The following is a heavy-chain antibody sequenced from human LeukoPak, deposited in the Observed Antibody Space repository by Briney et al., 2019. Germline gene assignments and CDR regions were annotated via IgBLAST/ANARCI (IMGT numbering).Heavy chain of an antibody. D-gene: IGHD3-3*01. CDR1: GGSISSYY. V-gene: IGHV4-59*01. CDR3: ARFGNYDFWSGYIDY. Sequence: PSETLSLTCTVSGGSISSYYWGWLRPPPGQGLEWMGYIYYSGSTNYNPSLKSRVTISVDTSKNQFSLKLSSVTAAHTAVYFCARFGNYDFWSGYIDYWGQGTLVTVCS. CDR2: IYYSGST. J-gene: IGHJ4*02.